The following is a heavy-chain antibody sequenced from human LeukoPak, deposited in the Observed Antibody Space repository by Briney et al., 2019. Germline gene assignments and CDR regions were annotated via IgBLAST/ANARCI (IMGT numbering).Heavy chain of an antibody. CDR2: IYYSGST. V-gene: IGHV4-59*01. CDR1: GGSISSYY. D-gene: IGHD6-19*01. Sequence: SENLSLTCTVSGGSISSYYWSWIRQPPGKGLEWIGYIYYSGSTNYNPSLKSRVTISVDTSKNQFSLKLSSVTAADTAVYYCARSRGTVAGPYWYFDLWGRGTLVTVSS. J-gene: IGHJ2*01. CDR3: ARSRGTVAGPYWYFDL.